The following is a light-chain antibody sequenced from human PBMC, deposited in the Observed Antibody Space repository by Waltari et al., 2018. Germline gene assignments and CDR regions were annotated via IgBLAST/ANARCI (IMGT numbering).Light chain of an antibody. Sequence: DVQMIQFPSTLSASVGDTVSITCRASQSIMSWLAWYQQKAGKAPKVLISKASTLESGVPSRFSGSESGTEFTLTISNLQPDDFATYYCQQYNTDYTFGQGTILEIK. V-gene: IGKV1-5*03. CDR3: QQYNTDYT. J-gene: IGKJ2*01. CDR1: QSIMSW. CDR2: KAS.